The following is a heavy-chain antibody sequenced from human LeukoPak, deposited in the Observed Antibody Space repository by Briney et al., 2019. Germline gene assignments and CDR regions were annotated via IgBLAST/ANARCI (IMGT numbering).Heavy chain of an antibody. CDR1: GYTFTGYY. CDR3: ARGITMVRGVIITFAWYFDL. Sequence: ASVKVSCKASGYTFTGYYMHWVRQAPGQGLEWMGWINPNSGGTNYAQKFQGRVTMTRDTSLSTAYMELSRLRSDDTAVYYCARGITMVRGVIITFAWYFDLWGRGTLVTVSS. V-gene: IGHV1-2*02. J-gene: IGHJ2*01. D-gene: IGHD3-10*01. CDR2: INPNSGGT.